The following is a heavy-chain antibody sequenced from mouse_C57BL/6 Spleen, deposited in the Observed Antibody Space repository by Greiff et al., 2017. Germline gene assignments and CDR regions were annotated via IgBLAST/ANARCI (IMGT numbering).Heavy chain of an antibody. D-gene: IGHD1-1*01. V-gene: IGHV1-26*01. CDR2: INPNNGGT. Sequence: EVQLQQSGPELVKPGASVKISCKASGYTFTDYYMNWVKQSHGKSLEWIGDINPNNGGTSYNQKFKGKATLTVDKSSSTAYMELRSLTSEDSAVYYCARWYYGSSYVGFAYWGQGTLVTVSA. CDR1: GYTFTDYY. J-gene: IGHJ3*01. CDR3: ARWYYGSSYVGFAY.